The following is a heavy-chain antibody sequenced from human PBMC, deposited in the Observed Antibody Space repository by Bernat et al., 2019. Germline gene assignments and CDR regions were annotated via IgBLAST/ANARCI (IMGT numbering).Heavy chain of an antibody. CDR2: ISYDGSNK. CDR3: AKSPRPFTAMVTLGLDY. CDR1: GFTFSSYG. V-gene: IGHV3-30*18. J-gene: IGHJ4*02. D-gene: IGHD5-18*01. Sequence: QVQLVESGGGVVQPGRSLRLSCAASGFTFSSYGMHWVRQAPGKGLEWVAVISYDGSNKYYADSVKGRFTISRDNSKNTLYLQMNSLRAEDTAVYYCAKSPRPFTAMVTLGLDYWGQGTLVTVSS.